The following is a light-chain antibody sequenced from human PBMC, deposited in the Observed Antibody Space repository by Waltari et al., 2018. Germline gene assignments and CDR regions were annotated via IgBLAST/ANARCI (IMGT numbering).Light chain of an antibody. V-gene: IGKV1-12*01. CDR2: AAS. CDR3: QQANSFPWT. Sequence: IQMTQSPSSVSASVGDRVTITCRASQGISNWLAWYQQKPGKAPRLRIYAASALQSGVPSRFSGSGSELHFTLTINNLQPEDFATYYCQQANSFPWTFGQGTKVEIK. J-gene: IGKJ1*01. CDR1: QGISNW.